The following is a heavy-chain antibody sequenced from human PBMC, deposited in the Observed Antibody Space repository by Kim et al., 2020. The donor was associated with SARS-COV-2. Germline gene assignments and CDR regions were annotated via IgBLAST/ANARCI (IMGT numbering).Heavy chain of an antibody. Sequence: SETLSLTCTVSGGSISSGGYYWSWIRQHPGKGLEWIGYIYYSGSTYYNPSLKSRVTISVDTSKNQFSLKLSSVTAADTAVYYCARDGGGFGELLPLVWGQGTLVTVSS. CDR1: GGSISSGGYY. D-gene: IGHD3-10*01. CDR3: ARDGGGFGELLPLV. CDR2: IYYSGST. J-gene: IGHJ4*02. V-gene: IGHV4-31*03.